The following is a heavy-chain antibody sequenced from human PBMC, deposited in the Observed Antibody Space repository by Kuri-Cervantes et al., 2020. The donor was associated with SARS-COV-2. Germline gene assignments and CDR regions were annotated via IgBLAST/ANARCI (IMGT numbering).Heavy chain of an antibody. Sequence: ASVKVSCKASGYTFTGYYMRWVRQAPGQGLEWMGWINPNSGGTNYAQKFQGGVTMTRDTSISTAYMELSSLRSEDTAVYYCARGAKIRGYSGYEFLYYYYYMDVWGKGTTVTVSS. V-gene: IGHV1-2*02. CDR1: GYTFTGYY. CDR2: INPNSGGT. J-gene: IGHJ6*03. CDR3: ARGAKIRGYSGYEFLYYYYYMDV. D-gene: IGHD5-12*01.